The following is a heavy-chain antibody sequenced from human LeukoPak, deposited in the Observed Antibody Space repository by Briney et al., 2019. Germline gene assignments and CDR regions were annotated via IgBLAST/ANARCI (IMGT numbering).Heavy chain of an antibody. D-gene: IGHD1-14*01. J-gene: IGHJ3*02. V-gene: IGHV1-8*01. CDR1: GYTFTSYD. CDR3: ARAKPGEDAFDI. Sequence: ASVKVSCKASGYTFTSYDINWVRQATGQGLEWMGWMNPNSGNTGYAQKFQGRVTMTRNTSISTAYMELSSLRSEDTAVYYCARAKPGEDAFDIWGQGTMVTVSS. CDR2: MNPNSGNT.